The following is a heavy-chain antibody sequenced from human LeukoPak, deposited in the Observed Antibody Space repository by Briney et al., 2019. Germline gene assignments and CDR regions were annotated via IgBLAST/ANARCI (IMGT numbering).Heavy chain of an antibody. D-gene: IGHD5-12*01. CDR2: ISYDGSNR. CDR3: AKDHLPADMVAMGY. CDR1: GFTFTRYG. V-gene: IGHV3-30*18. Sequence: QTGGSLRLSCAASGFTFTRYGMHWVRQAPGKGLEWVSVISYDGSNRYYAESVKGRFTISRDISKTTVYLQMNSLRAEDAAVYYCAKDHLPADMVAMGYWGQGTLVTVAS. J-gene: IGHJ4*02.